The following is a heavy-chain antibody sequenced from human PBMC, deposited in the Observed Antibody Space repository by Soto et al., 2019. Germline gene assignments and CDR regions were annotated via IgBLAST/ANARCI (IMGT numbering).Heavy chain of an antibody. V-gene: IGHV4-59*12. D-gene: IGHD1-26*01. Sequence: SETLSLTCSVSGAGGSISSNYWTWIRQPPGKGLEWIGSTYYSGSTNYNPSLESRVTISVDKSKNQFSLKLSSVTAADTAVYYCARVYSGSYSDYWGQGSVVTVSS. J-gene: IGHJ4*02. CDR2: TYYSGST. CDR1: GAGGSISSNY. CDR3: ARVYSGSYSDY.